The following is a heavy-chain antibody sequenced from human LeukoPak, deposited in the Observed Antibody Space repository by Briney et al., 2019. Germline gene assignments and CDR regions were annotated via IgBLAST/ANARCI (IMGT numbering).Heavy chain of an antibody. D-gene: IGHD6-6*01. CDR1: ALTFSTYS. J-gene: IGHJ4*02. V-gene: IGHV3-48*01. CDR2: ISSSSSTI. CDR3: ARDAVGARYFDY. Sequence: GGSLRLSCAASALTFSTYSMNWVRQAPGKGLEWVSYISSSSSTIHYADSVKGRFTISRDNARNSLYLQMNSLRAEDTAVYYCARDAVGARYFDYWGQGTLVTVSS.